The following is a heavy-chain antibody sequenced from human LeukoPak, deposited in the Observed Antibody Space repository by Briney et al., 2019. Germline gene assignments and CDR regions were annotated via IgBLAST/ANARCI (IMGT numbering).Heavy chain of an antibody. V-gene: IGHV4-59*01. J-gene: IGHJ4*02. CDR1: GGSISSYY. D-gene: IGHD3-22*01. Sequence: PSETLSLTCTVSGGSISSYYWSWIRQPPGKGLEWIGYIYYSGSTNYNPSLKSRVTISVDTSKNQFSLKLSSVTAADTAVCYCARGRDYYDSSLFDYWGQGTLVTVSS. CDR3: ARGRDYYDSSLFDY. CDR2: IYYSGST.